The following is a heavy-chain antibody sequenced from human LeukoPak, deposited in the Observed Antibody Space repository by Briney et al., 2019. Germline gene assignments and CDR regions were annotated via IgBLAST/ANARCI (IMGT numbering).Heavy chain of an antibody. V-gene: IGHV1-18*01. CDR2: VSGYNGNT. J-gene: IGHJ4*02. CDR3: AKDIHPGLDSGASCCFDY. D-gene: IGHD3-22*01. CDR1: GYTFSRHG. Sequence: GASVKVSCKTSGYTFSRHGITWVRQAPGQGLEWMGWVSGYNGNTTYAQNVQGRVTMTTDTSTNTAYMELRSLRSDDTAVYYCAKDIHPGLDSGASCCFDYWGQGTPVTVSS.